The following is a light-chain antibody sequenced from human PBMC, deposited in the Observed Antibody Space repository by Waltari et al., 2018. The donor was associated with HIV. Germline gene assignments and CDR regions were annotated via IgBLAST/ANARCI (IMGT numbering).Light chain of an antibody. V-gene: IGKV4-1*01. CDR1: QSVLYSSNNKNY. J-gene: IGKJ4*01. CDR3: QQYYSPPLT. Sequence: DIVMTQSPDSLAVSLGERTTINSKSSQSVLYSSNNKNYLAWYQHKPGQPPKLLIYWASTRESGVPDRFSGSGSGRDFTLTISSLQAEDVAVYYCQQYYSPPLTFGGGTKVEIK. CDR2: WAS.